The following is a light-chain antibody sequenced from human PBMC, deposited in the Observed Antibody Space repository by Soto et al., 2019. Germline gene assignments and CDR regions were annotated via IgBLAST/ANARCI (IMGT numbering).Light chain of an antibody. Sequence: SALTQPASVSGSPGQSITISCTGTSNDVGAYKYVSWYQQLPGKAPKLMIYEVSNRPSGVSNRFSGSKSGNTASLTISGLQAEDEADYYCSSYTRTSTLFGGGTKLTVL. V-gene: IGLV2-14*01. J-gene: IGLJ3*02. CDR2: EVS. CDR3: SSYTRTSTL. CDR1: SNDVGAYKY.